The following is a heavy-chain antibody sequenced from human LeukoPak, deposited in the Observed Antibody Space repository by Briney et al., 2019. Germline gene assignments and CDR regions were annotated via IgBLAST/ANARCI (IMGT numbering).Heavy chain of an antibody. J-gene: IGHJ5*02. CDR3: ATHCSSSSCP. Sequence: GGSLRPSCAASGFTFSSYSMNWVRQAPGKGLEWVSYISSSSSTIYYADSVKGRFTISRDNAKNSLYLQMNSLRAEDTAAYYCATHCSSSSCPWGQGTLVTVAS. V-gene: IGHV3-48*01. CDR1: GFTFSSYS. D-gene: IGHD2-15*01. CDR2: ISSSSSTI.